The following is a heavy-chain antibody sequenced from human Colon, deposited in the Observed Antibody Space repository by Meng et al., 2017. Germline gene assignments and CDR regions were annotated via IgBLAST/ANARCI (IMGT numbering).Heavy chain of an antibody. CDR3: ARDKGIVAAGARWFDP. J-gene: IGHJ5*02. CDR1: GDSISSYY. V-gene: IGHV4-4*07. Sequence: QEQLQEPGPGLVKPSETLSLTCTVPGDSISSYYWSWIRQTAGKGLEWIGRIHTSGSTTYNPSLKSRVTMSVDTSKNQVSLKLTSVTAADTAVYYCARDKGIVAAGARWFDPWGQGTLVTVSS. CDR2: IHTSGST. D-gene: IGHD2-15*01.